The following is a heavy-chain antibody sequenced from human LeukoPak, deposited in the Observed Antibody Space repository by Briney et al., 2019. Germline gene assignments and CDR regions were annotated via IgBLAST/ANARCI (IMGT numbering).Heavy chain of an antibody. Sequence: GASVKVSCKASGGTFSSYAISWVRQAPGQGLEWMGGIIPIFGTANYAQKLQGRVTITTDESTSTAYMELSSLRSEDTAVYYCASPLESRGMATIKPVYFQHWGQGTLVTVSS. J-gene: IGHJ1*01. CDR3: ASPLESRGMATIKPVYFQH. V-gene: IGHV1-69*05. CDR1: GGTFSSYA. CDR2: IIPIFGTA. D-gene: IGHD5-24*01.